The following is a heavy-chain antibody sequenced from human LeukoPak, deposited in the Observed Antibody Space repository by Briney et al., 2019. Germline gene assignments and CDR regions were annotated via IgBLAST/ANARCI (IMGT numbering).Heavy chain of an antibody. CDR2: IIPIFGTA. CDR1: GGTFSSYA. D-gene: IGHD2-21*02. J-gene: IGHJ4*02. CDR3: ARGWLAETTVVTPYNY. V-gene: IGHV1-69*13. Sequence: SVKVSCKASGGTFSSYAISWVRQAPGQGLEWMGGIIPIFGTANYAQKFQGRVTITADESMSTAYMELSSLRSEDTAVYYCARGWLAETTVVTPYNYWGQGTLVTVSS.